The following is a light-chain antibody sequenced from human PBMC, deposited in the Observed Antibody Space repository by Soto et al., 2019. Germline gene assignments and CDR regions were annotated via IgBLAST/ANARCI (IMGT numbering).Light chain of an antibody. CDR1: QDINNY. Sequence: DIQMTQSPSSLSASVGDRVTITCQASQDINNYLIWYQQKPGKAPKLLIYDASNLETGVPSRFSGSGSGTDFILTISSRQPEDTATYYCQHYDNLPRVTFGPGTKVEIK. CDR2: DAS. J-gene: IGKJ3*01. CDR3: QHYDNLPRVT. V-gene: IGKV1-33*01.